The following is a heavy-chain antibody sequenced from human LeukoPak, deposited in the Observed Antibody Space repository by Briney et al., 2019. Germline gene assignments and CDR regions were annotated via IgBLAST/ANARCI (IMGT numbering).Heavy chain of an antibody. Sequence: PSETLSLTCAVYGGSFSGYYWSWIRQPPGKGLEWIGEINHSGSTNYNPSLKSRVTISVDTSKNQFSLKLSSVTAADTAVYYCARAELYSGYDNYYYYYMDVWGKGTTVTISS. CDR2: INHSGST. D-gene: IGHD5-12*01. V-gene: IGHV4-34*01. CDR1: GGSFSGYY. J-gene: IGHJ6*03. CDR3: ARAELYSGYDNYYYYYMDV.